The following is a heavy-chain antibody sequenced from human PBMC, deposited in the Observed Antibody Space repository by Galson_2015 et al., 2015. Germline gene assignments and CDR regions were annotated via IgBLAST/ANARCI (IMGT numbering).Heavy chain of an antibody. CDR3: ARGRQLLDY. CDR2: INPNSGGT. J-gene: IGHJ4*02. Sequence: SVKVSCKASGYIFSGYFLHWVRQAPGQGLEWMGRINPNSGGTNYTQKFQGRVTMTRDTSISTVYMELSSLRSDDSAVYYCARGRQLLDYWGQGTLVTVSP. D-gene: IGHD2-2*01. V-gene: IGHV1-2*06. CDR1: GYIFSGYF.